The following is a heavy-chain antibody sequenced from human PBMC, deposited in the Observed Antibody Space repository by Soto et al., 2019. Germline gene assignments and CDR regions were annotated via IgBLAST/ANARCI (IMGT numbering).Heavy chain of an antibody. CDR3: AKTRCLGGTCCQPDAFDV. CDR1: GFTVSDHY. J-gene: IGHJ3*01. Sequence: GGSLRLSCAVSGFTVSDHYMTWVRQAPGKGLEWVSVTYSGGKTYYADSVRGRFTVFRDESKNTLSLEIRQSTADDTAVYFCAKTRCLGGTCCQPDAFDVWGQGTTVTVSS. D-gene: IGHD2-15*01. V-gene: IGHV3-53*01. CDR2: TYSGGKT.